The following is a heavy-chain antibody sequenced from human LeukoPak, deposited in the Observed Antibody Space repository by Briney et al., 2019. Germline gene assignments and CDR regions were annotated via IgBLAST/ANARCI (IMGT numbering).Heavy chain of an antibody. J-gene: IGHJ5*02. D-gene: IGHD3-10*01. V-gene: IGHV4-39*01. CDR2: IYYSGST. Sequence: SETLSLTCTVSGGSISSSSYYWGWIRQPPGKGLEWIGSIYYSGSTYYNPSLKSRVTISVDTSKNQFSLKLSSVTAADTAVYYCARRITMVRGVIAQPTLKYNWFDPWGQGTLVTVSS. CDR3: ARRITMVRGVIAQPTLKYNWFDP. CDR1: GGSISSSSYY.